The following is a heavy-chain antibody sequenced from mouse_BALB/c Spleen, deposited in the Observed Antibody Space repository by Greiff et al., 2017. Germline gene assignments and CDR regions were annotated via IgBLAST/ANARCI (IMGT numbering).Heavy chain of an antibody. Sequence: EVQRVESGGGLVKPGGSLKLSCAASGFTFSDYYMYWVRQTPEKRLEWVATISDGGSYTYYPDSVKGRFTISRDNAKNNLYLQMSSLKSEDTAMYYCASTSTMIRDYAMDYWGQGTSVTVSS. V-gene: IGHV5-4*02. CDR2: ISDGGSYT. CDR3: ASTSTMIRDYAMDY. J-gene: IGHJ4*01. D-gene: IGHD2-4*01. CDR1: GFTFSDYY.